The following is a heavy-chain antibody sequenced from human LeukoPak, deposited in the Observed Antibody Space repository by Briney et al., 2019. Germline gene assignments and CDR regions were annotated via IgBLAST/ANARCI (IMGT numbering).Heavy chain of an antibody. CDR3: ASYKLTPSGSYYGFDY. CDR2: INSDGGST. Sequence: GGSLRLSCAASGFTFSSYWMHWVRQAPGKGLVWVSRINSDGGSTSYADSVKGRFTISRDNAKNTLYLQMNSLRAEDTAVYYCASYKLTPSGSYYGFDYWGQGTLVTVSS. CDR1: GFTFSSYW. V-gene: IGHV3-74*01. D-gene: IGHD1-26*01. J-gene: IGHJ4*02.